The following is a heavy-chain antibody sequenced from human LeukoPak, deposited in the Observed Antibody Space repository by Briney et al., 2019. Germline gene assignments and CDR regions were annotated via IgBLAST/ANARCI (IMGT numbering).Heavy chain of an antibody. J-gene: IGHJ4*02. Sequence: PGGSLRLSCVGSGFTFGEYGMHWVRQVPGKGLEWVSHITWDGGSTYYAGSVKGRFTISRDNSKNSLYLQMNSLGAEDTALYYCAKDILRNDYGGLGDYWGQGTLVTVSS. CDR3: AKDILRNDYGGLGDY. CDR2: ITWDGGST. CDR1: GFTFGEYG. V-gene: IGHV3-43D*03. D-gene: IGHD4-23*01.